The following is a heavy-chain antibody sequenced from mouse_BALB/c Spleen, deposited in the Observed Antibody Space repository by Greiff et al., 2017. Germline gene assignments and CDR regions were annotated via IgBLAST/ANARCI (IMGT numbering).Heavy chain of an antibody. J-gene: IGHJ2*01. CDR1: GFTFSDYY. CDR3: ARGGYFDY. Sequence: EVHLVESGGGLVKPGGSLKLSCAASGFTFSDYYMYWVRQTPEKRLEWVATISDGGSYTYYPDSVKGRFTISRDNAKNNLYLQMSSLKSEDTAMYYCARGGYFDYWGQGTTLTVSS. V-gene: IGHV5-4*02. CDR2: ISDGGSYT.